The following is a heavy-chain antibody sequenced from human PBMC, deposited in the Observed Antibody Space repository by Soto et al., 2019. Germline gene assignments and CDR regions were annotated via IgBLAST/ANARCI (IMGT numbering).Heavy chain of an antibody. CDR3: ARGPSNWNYYYYYMDV. Sequence: GESLKISCKGAGYSFTSYWIGWVRQMPGKGLEWMGIIYPGDSDTRYSPSFQGQVTISADKSISTAYLQWSSLKASDTAMYYCARGPSNWNYYYYYMDVWGKGTTVTVSS. D-gene: IGHD1-1*01. V-gene: IGHV5-51*01. CDR1: GYSFTSYW. CDR2: IYPGDSDT. J-gene: IGHJ6*03.